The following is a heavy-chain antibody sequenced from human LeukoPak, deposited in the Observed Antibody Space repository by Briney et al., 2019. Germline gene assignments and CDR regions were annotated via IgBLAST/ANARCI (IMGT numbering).Heavy chain of an antibody. D-gene: IGHD3-10*01. J-gene: IGHJ4*02. CDR1: GGSFRGYY. CDR2: INHSGST. CDR3: ARQGYYYGSGSYYNG. Sequence: SETLSLTCAVYGGSFRGYYWSWIRQTPGKGLEWIGEINHSGSTNYNPSLKSRVTISVDTSKNQFSLKLSSVTAADTAVYYCARQGYYYGSGSYYNGWGQGTLVTVSS. V-gene: IGHV4-34*01.